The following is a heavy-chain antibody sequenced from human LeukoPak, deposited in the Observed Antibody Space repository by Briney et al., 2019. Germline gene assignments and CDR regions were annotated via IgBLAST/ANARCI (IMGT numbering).Heavy chain of an antibody. CDR2: IKQDGSEK. CDR1: GFTFSRYW. V-gene: IGHV3-7*01. J-gene: IGHJ4*02. Sequence: PGGSLRLSCAASGFTFSRYWMNWVRQVPGKGLEWVANIKQDGSEKNYVDSVKGRFTISRDNTKSSLDLQMNSLRAEDTAVYYCARAGGYASSWAFWGQGTLVTVSS. CDR3: ARAGGYASSWAF. D-gene: IGHD5-12*01.